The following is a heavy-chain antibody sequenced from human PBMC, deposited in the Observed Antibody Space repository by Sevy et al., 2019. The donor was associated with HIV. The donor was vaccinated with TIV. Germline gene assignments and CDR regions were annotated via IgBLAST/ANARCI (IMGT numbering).Heavy chain of an antibody. CDR2: IYYIGST. D-gene: IGHD6-13*01. V-gene: IGHV4-59*01. Sequence: SETLSLTCTVSGGSMSSYYWSWIRQPPGKGLEWVAYIYYIGSTNYNPSPKSRVTISVDTSKNQFSLKLSSGTAADAAVYYCARVRQQLVGSLDYWGQGTLVTVSS. J-gene: IGHJ4*02. CDR1: GGSMSSYY. CDR3: ARVRQQLVGSLDY.